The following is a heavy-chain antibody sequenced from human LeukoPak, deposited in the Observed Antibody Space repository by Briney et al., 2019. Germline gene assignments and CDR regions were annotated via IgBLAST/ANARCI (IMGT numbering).Heavy chain of an antibody. CDR2: IYYSGST. V-gene: IGHV4-59*01. J-gene: IGHJ6*03. Sequence: SETLSLTCTVSGGSISSYYWSWIRQPPGKGLEWIGYIYYSGSTNYNPSLKSRVTISVDTSKNQFSLKLSSVTAADTAVYYCARGHYDFWSGYAENYYYMDVWGKGTTVTVSS. CDR3: ARGHYDFWSGYAENYYYMDV. CDR1: GGSISSYY. D-gene: IGHD3-3*01.